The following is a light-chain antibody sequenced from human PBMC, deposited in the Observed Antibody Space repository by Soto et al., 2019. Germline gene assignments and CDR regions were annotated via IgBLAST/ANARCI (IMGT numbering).Light chain of an antibody. CDR2: DAS. V-gene: IGKV1-5*01. CDR3: QQYNSYKS. Sequence: DIPMTQSPSTLSASVGDRVTITCRASQTISRQLAWYQQKPGKAPKVLIYDASNLESGVPSRFSGSGSGKEFTLTISSLQPDDFATYYCQQYNSYKSFGQGTKVEIK. J-gene: IGKJ1*01. CDR1: QTISRQ.